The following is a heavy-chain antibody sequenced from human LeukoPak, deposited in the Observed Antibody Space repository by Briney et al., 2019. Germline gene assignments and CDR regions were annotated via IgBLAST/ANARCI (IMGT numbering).Heavy chain of an antibody. V-gene: IGHV3-33*08. CDR3: ARGVDVWGSFDY. CDR1: GFTFSSYW. D-gene: IGHD3-16*01. Sequence: GGPLRLSCAASGFTFSSYWMSWVRQAPGKGLEWVAVIWYDGSNKYYADSVKGRFTISRDNSKNTLYLQMNSLRAEDTAVYYCARGVDVWGSFDYWGQGTLVTVSS. J-gene: IGHJ4*02. CDR2: IWYDGSNK.